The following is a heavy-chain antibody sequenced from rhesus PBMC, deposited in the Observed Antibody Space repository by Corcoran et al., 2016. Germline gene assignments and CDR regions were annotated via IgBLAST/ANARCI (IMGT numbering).Heavy chain of an antibody. Sequence: QVQLQESGPGVVKPSETLSLTCAVSGGSISDSYRWSWIRQPPGNGLEGIGYIYGRRTRNNYNPSRKSRVTIAKDTSKNQFSLKLSSVTAADTAVYYCARDPRGAAAGLFDYWGQGVLVTVSS. CDR3: ARDPRGAAAGLFDY. V-gene: IGHV4S10*01. D-gene: IGHD6-25*01. CDR1: GGSISDSYR. CDR2: IYGRRTRN. J-gene: IGHJ4*01.